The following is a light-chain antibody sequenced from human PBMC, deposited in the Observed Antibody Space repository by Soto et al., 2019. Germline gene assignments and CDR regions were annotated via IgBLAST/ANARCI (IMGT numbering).Light chain of an antibody. CDR2: DAS. J-gene: IGKJ2*01. Sequence: DIQVTQSPATLSAFVGYRVTISCVARQSIGTWLAWYQQKPGKAPKLLIYDASTLESGVPSRFSGSGSGTEFTLTISSLQPEDVETYYCQQSFITPHTFGQGTTVDIK. CDR3: QQSFITPHT. CDR1: QSIGTW. V-gene: IGKV1-5*01.